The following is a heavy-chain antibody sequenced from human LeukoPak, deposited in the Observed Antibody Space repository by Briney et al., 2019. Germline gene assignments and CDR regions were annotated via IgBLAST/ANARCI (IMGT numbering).Heavy chain of an antibody. CDR1: GGSISSGGYY. CDR3: ARGVRSGTDWFDP. V-gene: IGHV4-31*03. D-gene: IGHD1-1*01. J-gene: IGHJ5*02. CDR2: IYYSGST. Sequence: PSQTLSLTCTVSGGSISSGGYYWSWIRQHPGKGLEWIGYIYYSGSTYYNPSLKSRVTISVDTSKNQFSLKLSSVTAADTAVYYCARGVRSGTDWFDPWGQGTLVTVSS.